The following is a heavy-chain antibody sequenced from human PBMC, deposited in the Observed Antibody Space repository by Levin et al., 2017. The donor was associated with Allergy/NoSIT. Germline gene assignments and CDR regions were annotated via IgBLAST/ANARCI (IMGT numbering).Heavy chain of an antibody. CDR1: GFTLSSCW. CDR3: VKGKIGDWSFDY. D-gene: IGHD3/OR15-3a*01. Sequence: GGSLRLSCAASGFTLSSCWMSWVRQAPGKGLEWVANIDKDGSAKNYVDSVKGRFTISRDNAKNSLHLQMNSLRVEDTAVYYCVKGKIGDWSFDYWGQGTLVTVSS. J-gene: IGHJ4*02. V-gene: IGHV3-7*01. CDR2: IDKDGSAK.